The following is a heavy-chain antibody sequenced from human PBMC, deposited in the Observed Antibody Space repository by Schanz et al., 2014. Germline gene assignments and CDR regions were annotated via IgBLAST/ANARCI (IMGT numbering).Heavy chain of an antibody. CDR3: AREQIMAAADLVDY. CDR2: ISYDGSNK. V-gene: IGHV3-30-3*01. J-gene: IGHJ4*01. D-gene: IGHD6-13*01. CDR1: GFTLSSYA. Sequence: QVQLVESGGGVVQPGRSLRLSCAAYGFTLSSYAMHWVRQAPGKGLEWVAVISYDGSNKYYADSVKGRFTISRDNAKNSLYLQMNSLRAEDTAVYYCAREQIMAAADLVDYWGHGTLVTVSS.